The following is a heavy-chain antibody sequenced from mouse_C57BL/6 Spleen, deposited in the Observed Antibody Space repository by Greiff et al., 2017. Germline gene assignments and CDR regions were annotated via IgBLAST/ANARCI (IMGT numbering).Heavy chain of an antibody. CDR2: INPSNGGT. CDR3: ARETTTVVATDYFDY. V-gene: IGHV1-53*01. CDR1: GYTFTSYW. J-gene: IGHJ2*01. Sequence: VQLQQSGTELVKPGASVKLSCKASGYTFTSYWMHWVKQRPGQGLEWIGNINPSNGGTNYNEKFKSKATLTVDKSSSTAYMQLSSLTSEDSAVYYCARETTTVVATDYFDYWGQGTTLTVSS. D-gene: IGHD1-1*01.